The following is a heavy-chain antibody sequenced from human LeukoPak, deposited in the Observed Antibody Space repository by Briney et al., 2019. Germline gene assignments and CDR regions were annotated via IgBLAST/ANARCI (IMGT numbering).Heavy chain of an antibody. J-gene: IGHJ4*02. CDR1: GFTFSSYE. V-gene: IGHV3-48*03. CDR2: ISSSGSTI. Sequence: GGSLRLSCAASGFTFSSYEMNWVRQAPGKGLEWVSYISSSGSTIYYADSVKGRLSISRDNSKNTLYLQMNSLRAEDTAVYYCARSIRGYSYVLDFWGRGTLVTVSS. CDR3: ARSIRGYSYVLDF. D-gene: IGHD5-18*01.